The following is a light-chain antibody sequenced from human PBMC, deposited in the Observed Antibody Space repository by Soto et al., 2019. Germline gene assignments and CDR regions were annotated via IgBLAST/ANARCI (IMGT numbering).Light chain of an antibody. CDR2: ATS. CDR1: QSISRY. V-gene: IGKV1-39*01. J-gene: IGKJ1*01. Sequence: DIQMTQSPSSLSASVGDRVTITCRASQSISRYLNWYQQKPGKAPTLLIYATSSLQGGVPSRFSGSGSGTDVTLTISSLQTEDFATYFCQESYRTPWTFGQVTKVEIK. CDR3: QESYRTPWT.